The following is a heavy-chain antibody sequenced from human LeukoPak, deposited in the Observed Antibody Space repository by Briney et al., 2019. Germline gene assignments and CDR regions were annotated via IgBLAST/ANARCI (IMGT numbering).Heavy chain of an antibody. Sequence: GGSLRLSCTASAFTFSSYAMSWVRQAPGKGLEWVSDISGSGDRTNYADSVKGRFSSSRDNSKNTLYLQMNSLRVEDTAVYYCAKPFDRGPTVPTWSGWGQGTLVTVSS. CDR1: AFTFSSYA. CDR3: AKPFDRGPTVPTWSG. V-gene: IGHV3-23*01. D-gene: IGHD4-17*01. CDR2: ISGSGDRT. J-gene: IGHJ4*02.